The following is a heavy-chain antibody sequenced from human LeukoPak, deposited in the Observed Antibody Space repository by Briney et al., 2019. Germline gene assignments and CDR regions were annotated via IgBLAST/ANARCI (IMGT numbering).Heavy chain of an antibody. CDR2: IIPIFGTA. D-gene: IGHD3-3*01. J-gene: IGHJ6*02. Sequence: SVKVSCKASGGTFSSYAISWVRQAPGQGLEWMGGIIPIFGTANYAQKFQGRVTITADESTSTAYMELSSLRSEDTAVYYCASGRYDFWSGYYRPYYYGMDVWGQGTTVTVSS. CDR3: ASGRYDFWSGYYRPYYYGMDV. V-gene: IGHV1-69*13. CDR1: GGTFSSYA.